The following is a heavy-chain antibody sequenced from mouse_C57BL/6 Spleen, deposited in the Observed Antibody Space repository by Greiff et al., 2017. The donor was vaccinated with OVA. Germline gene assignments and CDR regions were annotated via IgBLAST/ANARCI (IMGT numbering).Heavy chain of an antibody. J-gene: IGHJ3*01. V-gene: IGHV1-52*01. Sequence: QVQLQQPGAELVRPGSSVKLSCKASGYTFTSYWMHWVKQRPIQGLEWIGNIDPSDSETHYNQKFKDKATLTVDKSSSTAYVQLSSLTSEDSAVYYCAREDSNYWFAYWGQGTLVTVSA. CDR1: GYTFTSYW. D-gene: IGHD2-5*01. CDR3: AREDSNYWFAY. CDR2: IDPSDSET.